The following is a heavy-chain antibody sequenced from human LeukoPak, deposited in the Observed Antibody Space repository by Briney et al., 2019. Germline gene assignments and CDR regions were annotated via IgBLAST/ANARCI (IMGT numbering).Heavy chain of an antibody. CDR1: GGSISSGGYH. D-gene: IGHD3-10*01. J-gene: IGHJ4*02. V-gene: IGHV4-39*01. Sequence: SETLSLTCTVSGGSISSGGYHWSWIRQHPGKGLEWIGYIHYSGSTYYNPSLKSRVTISVDTSKNQFSLKLSSVTAADTAVYYCARHYMVRGLKPFDYWGQGTLVTVSS. CDR3: ARHYMVRGLKPFDY. CDR2: IHYSGST.